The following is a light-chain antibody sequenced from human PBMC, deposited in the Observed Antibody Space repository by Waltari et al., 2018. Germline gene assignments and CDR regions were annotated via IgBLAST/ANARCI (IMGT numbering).Light chain of an antibody. CDR1: HSLQFSDSTPY. V-gene: IGKV2-29*02. J-gene: IGKJ1*01. CDR2: LVS. Sequence: EIVMTQPPLSRSVTPGHPASLSCNSIHSLQFSDSTPYLSWYLQIPGQSPQLLISLVSSPFSGVPDRFSGSGSDKDFTLKISRVEADDVGVYYCMQGLQHPWTFGQGTKVEI. CDR3: MQGLQHPWT.